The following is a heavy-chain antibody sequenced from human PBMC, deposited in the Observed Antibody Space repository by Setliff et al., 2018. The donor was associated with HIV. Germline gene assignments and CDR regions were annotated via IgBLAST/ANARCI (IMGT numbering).Heavy chain of an antibody. J-gene: IGHJ4*02. CDR2: IHHTGYI. V-gene: IGHV4-34*01. D-gene: IGHD4-4*01. Sequence: SETLSLTCAVYGGPSTDHYWNWIRQSPGMGLEWIAEIHHTGYINYNPSLRSRFSVSRDMSSNQFSLRLSSVTAADAAVYYCAAFFVTPMTTQDFWGQGTLVTVSS. CDR3: AAFFVTPMTTQDF. CDR1: GGPSTDHY.